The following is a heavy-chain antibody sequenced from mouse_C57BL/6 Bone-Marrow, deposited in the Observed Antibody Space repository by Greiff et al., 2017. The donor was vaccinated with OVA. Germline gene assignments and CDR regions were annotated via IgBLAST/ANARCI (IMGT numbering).Heavy chain of an antibody. D-gene: IGHD2-4*01. CDR1: GYTFTSYG. CDR3: ARAGDDYDFY. J-gene: IGHJ2*01. V-gene: IGHV1-81*01. Sequence: VQLQQSGAELARPGASVKLSCKASGYTFTSYGISWVKQRTGQGLEWIGEIYPRSGNTYYNEKFKGKATLTADKSSSTAYMELRSLTSEDSAVYFCARAGDDYDFYWGKGTTLTVSS. CDR2: IYPRSGNT.